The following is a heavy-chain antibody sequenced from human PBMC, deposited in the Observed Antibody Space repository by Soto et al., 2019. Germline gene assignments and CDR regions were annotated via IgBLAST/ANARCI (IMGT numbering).Heavy chain of an antibody. J-gene: IGHJ4*02. CDR2: IYHSGSN. V-gene: IGHV4-4*02. D-gene: IGHD3-16*01. CDR3: ASSGGGEDY. CDR1: GGSISSSHW. Sequence: QVQLQESGPGLVKPSGTLSLSCAVSGGSISSSHWWTWVRQPPGKGLEWIGEIYHSGSNNYNPSLKSRVTISVDTSRNQFSLNLSSVTAADTAVYYCASSGGGEDYWGQGILVTVSS.